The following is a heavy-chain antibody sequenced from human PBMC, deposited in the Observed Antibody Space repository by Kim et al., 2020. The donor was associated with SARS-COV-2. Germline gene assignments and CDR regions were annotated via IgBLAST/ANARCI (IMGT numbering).Heavy chain of an antibody. D-gene: IGHD2-21*02. CDR2: IFSRGAP. Sequence: SETLSLTCSVSGVSISGSTYYWAWIRQPPGMGLAWIASIFSRGAPYYIPSLKSRVTISIDASKNLFSLDLASVTAADTAIYYCARLSLRDSRGHPLPFDIWSQGTIVTVSS. CDR1: GVSISGSTYY. CDR3: ARLSLRDSRGHPLPFDI. V-gene: IGHV4-39*02. J-gene: IGHJ3*02.